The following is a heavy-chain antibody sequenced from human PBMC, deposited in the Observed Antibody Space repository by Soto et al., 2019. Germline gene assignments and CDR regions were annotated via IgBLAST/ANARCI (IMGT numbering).Heavy chain of an antibody. CDR1: GYSFTSYW. CDR3: ATTYYYGSGSYLSGDFYYYGMDV. Sequence: GESLKISCKGSGYSFTSYWIGWVRQMPGKGLEWMGIIYPGDSDTRYSPSFQGQVTISADKSISTAYLQWSSLKASDTAMYYCATTYYYGSGSYLSGDFYYYGMDVWGQGTTVTVS. CDR2: IYPGDSDT. V-gene: IGHV5-51*01. J-gene: IGHJ6*02. D-gene: IGHD3-10*01.